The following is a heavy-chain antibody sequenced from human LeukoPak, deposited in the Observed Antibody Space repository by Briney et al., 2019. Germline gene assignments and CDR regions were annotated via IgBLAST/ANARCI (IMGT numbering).Heavy chain of an antibody. CDR2: ITHKPHGYTT. J-gene: IGHJ4*02. CDR1: GFTLRDLY. Sequence: PGGSLRLSCAASGFTLRDLYMGWVRQAPGKGLEWVGRITHKPHGYTTKYAASLEGRFTISRDDSQNSLYLQINSLKTEDTAIYYCTRENYEKLDSWGQGTLVTVSS. CDR3: TRENYEKLDS. D-gene: IGHD1-7*01. V-gene: IGHV3-72*01.